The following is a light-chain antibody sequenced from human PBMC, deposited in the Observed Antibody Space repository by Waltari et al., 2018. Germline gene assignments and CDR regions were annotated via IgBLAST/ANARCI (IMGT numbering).Light chain of an antibody. CDR3: LLYDGSDQV. J-gene: IGLJ3*02. CDR1: AGPVTGGNH. CDR2: STT. V-gene: IGLV7-43*01. Sequence: QTVVTPEPSLTVSPGGAVTPPCASSAGPVTGGNHPNWIQQKPGQVPRALIHSTTNRHSWTPARFSGSLLGGKAALTLSGVQPEDEAEYYCLLYDGSDQVFGGGTKLTVL.